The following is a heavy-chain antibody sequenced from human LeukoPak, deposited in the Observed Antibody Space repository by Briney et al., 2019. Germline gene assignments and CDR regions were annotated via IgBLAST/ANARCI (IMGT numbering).Heavy chain of an antibody. V-gene: IGHV4-61*02. D-gene: IGHD4-11*01. CDR3: ASRPYTHNWFDP. CDR2: IYSSGST. Sequence: PSETLSLTCTVSGGSISSGSYYWSWIRQPAGKGLEWIGRIYSSGSTNYNPSLKSRVTISVDTSNNQFSLKLSSVTAADTAVYYCASRPYTHNWFDPWGQGTLVTVSS. J-gene: IGHJ5*02. CDR1: GGSISSGSYY.